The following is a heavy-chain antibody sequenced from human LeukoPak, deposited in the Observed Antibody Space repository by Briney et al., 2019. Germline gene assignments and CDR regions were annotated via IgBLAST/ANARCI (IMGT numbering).Heavy chain of an antibody. J-gene: IGHJ4*02. Sequence: GGSLRLSCAASGFTFDDYAMHWVRQAPGMGREWVSGISWDSGSIGYADSGRGTLTMSRDNATNSLYLQMNSLRAEDAAVYYCARDCGLVPGVIIRGDYFDYWGQGTLVTVSS. D-gene: IGHD3-10*01. V-gene: IGHV3-9*01. CDR2: ISWDSGSI. CDR1: GFTFDDYA. CDR3: ARDCGLVPGVIIRGDYFDY.